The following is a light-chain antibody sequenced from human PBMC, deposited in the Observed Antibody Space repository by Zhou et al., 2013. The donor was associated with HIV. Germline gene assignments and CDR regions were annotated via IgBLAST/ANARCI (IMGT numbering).Light chain of an antibody. CDR1: QDITTY. CDR3: QQLNRYPLT. V-gene: IGKV1-9*01. Sequence: DIQLTQSPSFLSASVGARVTITCRASQDITTYLAWYHVKPGKAPKLLIYGASTLQSGVPSRFSGSGSGTAFNLTITNLQPEDVSTYYCQQLNRYPLTFGGGTKVELK. CDR2: GAS. J-gene: IGKJ4*01.